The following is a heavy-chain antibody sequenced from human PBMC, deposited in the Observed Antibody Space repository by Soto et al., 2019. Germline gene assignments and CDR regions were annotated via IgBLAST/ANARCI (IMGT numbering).Heavy chain of an antibody. J-gene: IGHJ4*02. CDR2: INPSGAST. Sequence: ASVKVSCKASGYTFISYYMHWVRQAPGQGLEWMGIINPSGASTTYAQKLQGRVTMTTDTSTSTAYMELRSLRSDDTAVYYCAREPNDFDYWGQGTLVTAPQ. V-gene: IGHV1-46*01. D-gene: IGHD7-27*01. CDR1: GYTFISYY. CDR3: AREPNDFDY.